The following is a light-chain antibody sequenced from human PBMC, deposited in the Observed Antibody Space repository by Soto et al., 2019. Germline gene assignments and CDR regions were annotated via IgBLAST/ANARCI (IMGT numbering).Light chain of an antibody. CDR1: SSNIGSNY. CDR3: AAWDDSRVV. CDR2: RNN. J-gene: IGLJ2*01. V-gene: IGLV1-47*01. Sequence: QSVLTQPPSASGTPGQRVTISCSGSSSNIGSNYVYWYQQLPGTAPKLLIYRNNQRPSGVPDRFSGSKSGTSASLAIGGLQSEDEADYYCAAWDDSRVVFGGGTKLTVL.